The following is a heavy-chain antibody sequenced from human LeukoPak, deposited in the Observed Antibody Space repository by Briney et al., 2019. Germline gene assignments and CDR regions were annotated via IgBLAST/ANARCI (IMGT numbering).Heavy chain of an antibody. CDR3: AIPKVGAQGAFDI. CDR1: GYTFTSYA. CDR2: INAGNGNT. V-gene: IGHV1-3*01. Sequence: GASVKVSCKASGYTFTSYAMHWVRQAPGQRLEWMGWINAGNGNTKYSQKFQGRVTITRDTSASTAYMELSSLRSEDTAVYYCAIPKVGAQGAFDIWGQGTMVTVSS. J-gene: IGHJ3*02. D-gene: IGHD1-26*01.